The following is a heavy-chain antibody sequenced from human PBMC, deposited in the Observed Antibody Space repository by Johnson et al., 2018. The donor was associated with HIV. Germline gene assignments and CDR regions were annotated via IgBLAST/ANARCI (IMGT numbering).Heavy chain of an antibody. D-gene: IGHD6-6*01. J-gene: IGHJ3*02. Sequence: VQLVESGGGLVQPGRSLRLSCAASGFTFDDYAMHWVRQAPGKGLEWVSGISWNSGNIGYADSVKGRFTISRDNAKNSLYLQMNSLRAEDTALYYCARDRGIAARPFRYAFDIWGQGTMVTVSS. CDR1: GFTFDDYA. CDR3: ARDRGIAARPFRYAFDI. V-gene: IGHV3-9*01. CDR2: ISWNSGNI.